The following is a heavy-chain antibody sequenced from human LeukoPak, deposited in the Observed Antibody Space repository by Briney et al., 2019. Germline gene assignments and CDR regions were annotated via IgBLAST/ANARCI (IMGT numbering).Heavy chain of an antibody. J-gene: IGHJ4*02. CDR1: GFTFGNYE. Sequence: GGSLRLSCAASGFTFGNYEMHWVRQAPGKGLEWVSYISGSGSDIYYADSVKGRFTISRDNAKNSLYLHMNSLRAEDTAVYYCARDYGGSSPFDYWGQGTLVTVSS. V-gene: IGHV3-48*03. CDR3: ARDYGGSSPFDY. D-gene: IGHD4-23*01. CDR2: ISGSGSDI.